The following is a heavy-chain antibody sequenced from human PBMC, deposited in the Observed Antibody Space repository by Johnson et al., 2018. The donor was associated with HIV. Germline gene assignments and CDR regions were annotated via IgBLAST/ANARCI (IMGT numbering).Heavy chain of an antibody. CDR3: AKIIGYSSGLEI. V-gene: IGHV3-11*04. CDR1: GFTFSDYY. D-gene: IGHD6-19*01. J-gene: IGHJ3*02. Sequence: VQMVESGGGLVKPGGSLRLSCAASGFTFSDYYMSWIRQAPGKGLEWVSYISSSGDTTYYADSVKGRFTLSRDNSKNTLYLQMNSLRAEDTAVYYCAKIIGYSSGLEIWGQGTMVTVSS. CDR2: ISSSGDTT.